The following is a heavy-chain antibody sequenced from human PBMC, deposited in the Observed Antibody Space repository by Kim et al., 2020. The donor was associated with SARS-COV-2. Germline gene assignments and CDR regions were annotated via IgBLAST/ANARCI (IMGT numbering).Heavy chain of an antibody. D-gene: IGHD2-2*01. J-gene: IGHJ6*02. CDR3: ARSLYCSSTSCFYGMDV. V-gene: IGHV3-48*03. CDR1: GFTFSTYE. CDR2: ISTSGSTI. Sequence: GGSLRLSCAASGFTFSTYEMNWVRQAPGKGLEWISYISTSGSTIYYADSVKGRFNISRDNAKSSLSLQMNSLRAEDTAVYYCARSLYCSSTSCFYGMDVWGQGTTVTVSS.